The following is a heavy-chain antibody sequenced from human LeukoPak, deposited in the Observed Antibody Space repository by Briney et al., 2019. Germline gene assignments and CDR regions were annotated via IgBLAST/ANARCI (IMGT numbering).Heavy chain of an antibody. CDR2: MNPNSGNT. D-gene: IGHD6-19*01. Sequence: EASVKVSCKASGYTFTSYDINWVRQATGQGLEWMGWMNPNSGNTGYAQKFQGRVTMTRNTSISTAYMELSSLRSEDTAVYYCARVDSSGWYGNYYFDYWGQGTLVTVSS. V-gene: IGHV1-8*01. CDR3: ARVDSSGWYGNYYFDY. J-gene: IGHJ4*02. CDR1: GYTFTSYD.